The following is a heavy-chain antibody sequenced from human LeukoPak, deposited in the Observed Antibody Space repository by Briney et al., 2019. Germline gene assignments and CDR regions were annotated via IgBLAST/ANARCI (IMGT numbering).Heavy chain of an antibody. Sequence: GGSLRLSCAASGFTFSSYAMHWVRQAPGKGLEWVAVISYDGSNKYYADSVKGRFTISRDNSKNTLYLQMNSLRAEDTAVYYCARDYMDYYDSSGYYLVHWGQGTLVTVSS. V-gene: IGHV3-30-3*01. D-gene: IGHD3-22*01. J-gene: IGHJ4*02. CDR1: GFTFSSYA. CDR2: ISYDGSNK. CDR3: ARDYMDYYDSSGYYLVH.